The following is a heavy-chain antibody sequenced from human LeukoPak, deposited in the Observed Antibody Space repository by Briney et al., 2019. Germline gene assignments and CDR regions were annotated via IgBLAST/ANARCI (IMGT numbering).Heavy chain of an antibody. V-gene: IGHV4-39*07. Sequence: KPSETLSLTCTVSGGSISSCSYYWGWIRQPPGKGLEWIGSIYYSGSTYYNPSLKSRVTISVDTSKNQFSLKLSSVTAADTAVYYCASRAVVPAAMRLNWFDPWGQGTLVTVSS. CDR1: GGSISSCSYY. CDR3: ASRAVVPAAMRLNWFDP. CDR2: IYYSGST. D-gene: IGHD2-2*01. J-gene: IGHJ5*02.